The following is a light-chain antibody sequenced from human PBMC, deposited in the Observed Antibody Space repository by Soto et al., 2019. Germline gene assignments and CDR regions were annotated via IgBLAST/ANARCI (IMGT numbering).Light chain of an antibody. Sequence: DIQMTQSPSSLSASVGDRVTITCQASHDIGYYLNWYQHKPGTAPKLLIYDAYTFETGVPSRFSGCGSGTHFSFTIRGLQPEDIASCYCHSSRPRPLFGPGTKVDMK. CDR3: HSSRPRPL. CDR2: DAY. V-gene: IGKV1-33*01. J-gene: IGKJ3*01. CDR1: HDIGYY.